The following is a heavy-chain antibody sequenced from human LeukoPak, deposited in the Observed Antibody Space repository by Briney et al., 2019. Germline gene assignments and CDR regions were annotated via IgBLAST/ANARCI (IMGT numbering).Heavy chain of an antibody. CDR3: ARDPIYYYDSSGYDYFDY. V-gene: IGHV3-48*01. J-gene: IGHJ4*02. Sequence: GGSLRLSCAASGFTFSSYSMNWVRQAPGKGLEWVSYISRSSSTIYYADSVKGRFTISRDNAKNSLYLQMNSLRAEDTAVYYCARDPIYYYDSSGYDYFDYWGQGTLVTVSS. CDR2: ISRSSSTI. D-gene: IGHD3-22*01. CDR1: GFTFSSYS.